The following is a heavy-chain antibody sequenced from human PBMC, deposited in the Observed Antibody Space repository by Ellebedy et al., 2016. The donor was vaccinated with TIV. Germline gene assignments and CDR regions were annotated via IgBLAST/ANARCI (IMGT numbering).Heavy chain of an antibody. CDR1: GYTLTELS. D-gene: IGHD4-11*01. Sequence: ASVKVSXXVSGYTLTELSMHWVRQAPGQGLEWMGWINPNSGGTNYAQKFQGRVTMTRDTSISTAYMELSRLRSDDTAVYYCARVRARLQYFDYWGQGTLVTVSS. CDR2: INPNSGGT. J-gene: IGHJ4*02. V-gene: IGHV1-2*02. CDR3: ARVRARLQYFDY.